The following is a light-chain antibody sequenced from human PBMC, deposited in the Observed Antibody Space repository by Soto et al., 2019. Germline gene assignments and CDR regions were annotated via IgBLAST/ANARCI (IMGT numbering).Light chain of an antibody. CDR2: GAS. V-gene: IGKV3-20*01. CDR1: QSVSSSY. Sequence: EIDLTQSPGTLSLSPGERATLSCRASQSVSSSYLAWYQQKPGQAPRLLIYGASSRATGIPDRFSGSGSGTDFTLTISRLEPEDFAVYYCQQYGSSRWTFGQGTKVDIK. CDR3: QQYGSSRWT. J-gene: IGKJ1*01.